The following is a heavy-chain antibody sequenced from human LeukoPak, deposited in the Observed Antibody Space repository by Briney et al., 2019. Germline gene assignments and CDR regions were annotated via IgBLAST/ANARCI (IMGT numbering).Heavy chain of an antibody. V-gene: IGHV3-43*02. CDR1: GFMFDDYA. Sequence: PRGSLRLSRAASGFMFDDYAMHWVREVPGRGLEWVSLISGDGVSSFYADSVRGRFTISRDNNNNSLSLQMYSLTTEDTALYYCAREQFSHTSNYFENWGQGIRVSVPS. CDR2: ISGDGVSS. D-gene: IGHD5-24*01. CDR3: AREQFSHTSNYFEN. J-gene: IGHJ4*02.